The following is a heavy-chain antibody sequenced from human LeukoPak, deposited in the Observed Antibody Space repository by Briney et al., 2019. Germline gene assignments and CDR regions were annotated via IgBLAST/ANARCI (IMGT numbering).Heavy chain of an antibody. D-gene: IGHD3-9*01. CDR1: GGTFSSYA. CDR2: IIPILGIA. J-gene: IGHJ4*02. V-gene: IGHV1-69*04. Sequence: GSSVKVSCKASGGTFSSYAISWVRQAPGQGLEWMGRIIPILGIANYAQKFQGRVTITADKSTSTAYMELSSLRSEDTAAYYCARLDWDFDYWGQGTLVTVSS. CDR3: ARLDWDFDY.